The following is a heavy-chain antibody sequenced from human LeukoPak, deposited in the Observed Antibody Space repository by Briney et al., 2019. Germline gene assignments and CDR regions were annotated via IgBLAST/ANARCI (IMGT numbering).Heavy chain of an antibody. CDR3: AREHIAAARDQYFQH. V-gene: IGHV1-18*01. CDR1: GYTFTSHG. CDR2: ISAYNGNT. Sequence: ASVKVSCKASGYTFTSHGISWVRQAPGQGLEWMGWISAYNGNTNYAQKLQGRVTMTTDTSTSTAYMELRSLRSDDTAVYYCAREHIAAARDQYFQHWGQGTLVTVSS. D-gene: IGHD6-13*01. J-gene: IGHJ1*01.